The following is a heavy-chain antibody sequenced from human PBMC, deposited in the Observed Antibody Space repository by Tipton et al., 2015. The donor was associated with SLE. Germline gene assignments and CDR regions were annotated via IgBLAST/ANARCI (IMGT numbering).Heavy chain of an antibody. J-gene: IGHJ4*02. D-gene: IGHD4-17*01. CDR2: IIPVLDIP. CDR1: GYTFTKYA. V-gene: IGHV1-69*10. Sequence: QLVQSGPEVKKPGASVKVSCKASGYTFTKYAMNWVRQAPGQGLEWMGRIIPVLDIPHYAQKFQGRLTITADRSTATVFMELSGLRSEDTAVYYCARDVGHGDYEEYYFDDWGQGTLVTVSS. CDR3: ARDVGHGDYEEYYFDD.